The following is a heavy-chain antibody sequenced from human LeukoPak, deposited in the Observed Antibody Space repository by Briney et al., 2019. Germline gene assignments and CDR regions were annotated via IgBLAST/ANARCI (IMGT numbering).Heavy chain of an antibody. J-gene: IGHJ4*02. CDR1: GFDFATYC. CDR3: ARGTSTAPGIDY. Sequence: GGSLRLSCAASGFDFATYCMYWVRQVPGKGLVWVAQINSDGSSATYGDSAKGRFSISRDNAKNTLSLYMSSLRAEDTAVYYCARGTSTAPGIDYWGQGTLVAVSS. D-gene: IGHD6-13*01. V-gene: IGHV3-74*01. CDR2: INSDGSSA.